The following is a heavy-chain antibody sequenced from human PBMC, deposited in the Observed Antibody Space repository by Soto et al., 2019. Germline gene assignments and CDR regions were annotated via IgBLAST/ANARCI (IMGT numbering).Heavy chain of an antibody. V-gene: IGHV3-7*01. CDR2: IKPDGSVK. D-gene: IGHD3-10*01. J-gene: IGHJ4*02. CDR3: ARDQVRGDDYNFDY. CDR1: GFIFSNYW. Sequence: EVQLVESGGDLVQPGGSLRLSCAASGFIFSNYWMAWVRQAPGKGLEWVANIKPDGSVKNYVDSVKGRFTISRDNGMDSLYLQMNSLRAEDTAVYYCARDQVRGDDYNFDYWGQGTLVTVSS.